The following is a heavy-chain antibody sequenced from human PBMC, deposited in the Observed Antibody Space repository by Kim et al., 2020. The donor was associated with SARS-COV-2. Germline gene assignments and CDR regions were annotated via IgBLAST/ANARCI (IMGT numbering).Heavy chain of an antibody. D-gene: IGHD6-19*01. Sequence: PSLKSLVTISVDTSKNQYSLKLRSVTAADTAVYYCARYRSSGWTYHYGMDVWGQGTTVTVSS. V-gene: IGHV4-34*01. CDR3: ARYRSSGWTYHYGMDV. J-gene: IGHJ6*02.